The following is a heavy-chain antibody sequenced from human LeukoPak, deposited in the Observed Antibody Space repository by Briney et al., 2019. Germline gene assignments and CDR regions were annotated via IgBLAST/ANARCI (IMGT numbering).Heavy chain of an antibody. CDR1: GFTFSSYS. Sequence: NPGGSLRLSCAASGFTFSSYSMNWVRQAPGKGLEWVSSISSSSSYIYYADSVKGRFTISRDNAKNSLYLQMNSLRAEDTAVYYCARERRWVRGVDYWGQGTLVTVSS. V-gene: IGHV3-21*01. J-gene: IGHJ4*02. D-gene: IGHD3-10*01. CDR3: ARERRWVRGVDY. CDR2: ISSSSSYI.